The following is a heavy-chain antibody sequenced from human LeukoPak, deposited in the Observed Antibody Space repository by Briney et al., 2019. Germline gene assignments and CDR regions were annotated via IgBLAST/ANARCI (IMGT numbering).Heavy chain of an antibody. Sequence: PGGSLRLSCAASKFTFSNYVMSWVRQAPGKGPEWVSGISGSGGRTYYAESVKGRFTISRDNSKNTLYLQMNSLRAEDTAEYYCAKGSYSSSWYGYFDYWGQGTLVTVSS. D-gene: IGHD6-13*01. CDR3: AKGSYSSSWYGYFDY. J-gene: IGHJ4*02. CDR2: ISGSGGRT. CDR1: KFTFSNYV. V-gene: IGHV3-23*01.